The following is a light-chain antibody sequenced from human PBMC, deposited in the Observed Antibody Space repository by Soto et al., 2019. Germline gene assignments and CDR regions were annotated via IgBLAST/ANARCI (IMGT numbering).Light chain of an antibody. Sequence: ETVMTQSPATLSVSPGERATLSCWASPSVSSNLAWYQQKPGQAPRLLIYGASTRATGVPARFSGSGSGTEFTLTISSLQSEDFAVYYCQQYNNWPQLTFGGGTKVDIK. CDR3: QQYNNWPQLT. CDR1: PSVSSN. V-gene: IGKV3-15*01. J-gene: IGKJ4*01. CDR2: GAS.